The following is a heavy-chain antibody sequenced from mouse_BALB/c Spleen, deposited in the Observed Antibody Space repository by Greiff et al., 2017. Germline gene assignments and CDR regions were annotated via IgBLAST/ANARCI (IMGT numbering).Heavy chain of an antibody. Sequence: EVHLVESGGGLVQPGGSLRLSCATSGFTFTDYYMSWVRQPPGKALEWLCFIRNKANGYTTEYSASVKGRFTISRDNSQSILYLQMNTLRAEDSATYYCARDTTEGYYAMDYWGQGTSVTVSS. CDR2: IRNKANGYTT. CDR1: GFTFTDYY. D-gene: IGHD1-1*01. J-gene: IGHJ4*01. CDR3: ARDTTEGYYAMDY. V-gene: IGHV7-3*02.